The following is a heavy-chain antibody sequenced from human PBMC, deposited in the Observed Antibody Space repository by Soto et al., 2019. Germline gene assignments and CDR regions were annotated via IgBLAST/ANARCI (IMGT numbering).Heavy chain of an antibody. Sequence: SVKVFCKASGGTFSSYAISWVRQAPGQWLEWMGGIIPIFGTANYAQKFQGRVTITADESTSTAYMELSSLRSEDTAVYYCARDLAAAGPDAFDIWGQGTMVTVSS. CDR2: IIPIFGTA. V-gene: IGHV1-69*13. D-gene: IGHD6-13*01. J-gene: IGHJ3*02. CDR3: ARDLAAAGPDAFDI. CDR1: GGTFSSYA.